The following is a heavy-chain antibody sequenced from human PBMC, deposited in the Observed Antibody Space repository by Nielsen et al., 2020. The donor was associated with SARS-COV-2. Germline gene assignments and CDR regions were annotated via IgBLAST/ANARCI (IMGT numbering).Heavy chain of an antibody. V-gene: IGHV4-30-2*01. J-gene: IGHJ3*02. CDR2: IYHSGRT. CDR1: GGSISSGGYS. Sequence: SETLSLTCAVSGGSISSGGYSWSWIRQPPGKGLEWIGDIYHSGRTYYNPSLKSRVTISVDRSKNQFSLKLSSVTAADTAVYYCARGGRITFGGADDAFDIWGQGTMVTVSS. D-gene: IGHD3-16*01. CDR3: ARGGRITFGGADDAFDI.